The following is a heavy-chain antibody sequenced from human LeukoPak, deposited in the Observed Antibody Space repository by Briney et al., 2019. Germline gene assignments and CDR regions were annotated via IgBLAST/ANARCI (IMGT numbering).Heavy chain of an antibody. V-gene: IGHV3-30*04. CDR3: ARGVSSSSWSRPDY. CDR1: GFTFSSYA. J-gene: IGHJ4*02. Sequence: GSLRLSCAASGFTFSSYAMHWVRQAPGKGLEWVAVISYDGSNKYYADSVKGRFTISRDNSKNTLYLQMNSLRAEDTAVYYCARGVSSSSWSRPDYWGQGTQVTVSS. CDR2: ISYDGSNK. D-gene: IGHD6-13*01.